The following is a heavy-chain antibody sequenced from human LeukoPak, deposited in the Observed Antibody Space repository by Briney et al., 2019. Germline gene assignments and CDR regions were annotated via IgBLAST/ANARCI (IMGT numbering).Heavy chain of an antibody. D-gene: IGHD4-17*01. CDR2: ISSSSSYI. CDR3: ARGPRHYGDYLRGYYYYYMDV. Sequence: GGSLRLSCAASGFTFSSYSMNWVRQAPGKGLEWVSSISSSSSYIYYADSVKGRFTISRDNAKNSLYLQMNSLRAEDTAVYYCARGPRHYGDYLRGYYYYYMDVWGKGTTVTVSS. CDR1: GFTFSSYS. J-gene: IGHJ6*03. V-gene: IGHV3-21*01.